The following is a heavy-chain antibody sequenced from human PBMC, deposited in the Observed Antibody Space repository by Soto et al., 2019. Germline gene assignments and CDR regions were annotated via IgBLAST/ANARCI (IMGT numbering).Heavy chain of an antibody. CDR3: ARGLAVAGNAFDI. V-gene: IGHV3-74*01. J-gene: IGHJ3*02. CDR2: INSDGSTT. CDR1: GFTFSRHW. D-gene: IGHD6-19*01. Sequence: GGSLRLSCAASGFTFSRHWMHWVRQAPGKGLVWVSRINSDGSTTNYADSVKGRFTLSRDNAENTLYLQMNSLRAEDTAVYYCARGLAVAGNAFDIWGHGTMVTVSS.